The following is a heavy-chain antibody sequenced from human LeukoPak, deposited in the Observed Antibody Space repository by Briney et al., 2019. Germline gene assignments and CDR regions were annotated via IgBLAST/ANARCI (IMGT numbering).Heavy chain of an antibody. CDR3: ARQSIAARRAFDI. V-gene: IGHV4-31*03. CDR2: IYYSGST. D-gene: IGHD6-6*01. J-gene: IGHJ3*02. CDR1: GGSISSGGYY. Sequence: PSQTLSLTCSVSGGSISSGGYYWNWIRQLPGKGLEWIGYIYYSGSTDYNPSLKSRVTISVDTSKKQFSLMLTSVTAADTAVYYCARQSIAARRAFDIWGQGTMVTVSS.